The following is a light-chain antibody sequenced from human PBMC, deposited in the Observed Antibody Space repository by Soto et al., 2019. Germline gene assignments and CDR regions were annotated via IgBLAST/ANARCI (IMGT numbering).Light chain of an antibody. Sequence: DIQMTQSPSTLSASVGDRVTITCRASQSISSWLAWYQQKPGKAPRLLIYDASTLEGGVPSRFSASGSGTEFTLTISSLQPDDFATYYCEQYDSRSPWTFGQGTKIEIK. J-gene: IGKJ1*01. V-gene: IGKV1-5*01. CDR3: EQYDSRSPWT. CDR1: QSISSW. CDR2: DAS.